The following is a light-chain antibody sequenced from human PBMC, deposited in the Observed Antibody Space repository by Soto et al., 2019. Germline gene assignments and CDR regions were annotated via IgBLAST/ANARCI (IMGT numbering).Light chain of an antibody. V-gene: IGKV3-20*01. CDR1: QSVRSNY. Sequence: EIVLTQSPDTLSLSPGERATLSCRASQSVRSNYLAWYQQKPGQAPRLLIYGVSSRATGIPDRFSGSGSGTDFTLTINRLQPEDFAVYYCQQYGSSPPLSFGGGTKVDIK. CDR2: GVS. J-gene: IGKJ4*01. CDR3: QQYGSSPPLS.